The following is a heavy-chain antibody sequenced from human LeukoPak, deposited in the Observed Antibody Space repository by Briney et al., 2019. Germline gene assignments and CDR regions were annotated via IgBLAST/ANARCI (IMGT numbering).Heavy chain of an antibody. CDR1: GFTFSSYA. Sequence: GGSLRLSCAASGFTFSSYAMHWVRQAPGKGLEWVAVISYDGSNKYYADSVKGRFTISRDNSKNTLYLQMNSLRAEDTAVYYCSRENYDRAFDIWGKGKMVTVSS. J-gene: IGHJ3*02. CDR3: SRENYDRAFDI. CDR2: ISYDGSNK. V-gene: IGHV3-30-3*01. D-gene: IGHD3-22*01.